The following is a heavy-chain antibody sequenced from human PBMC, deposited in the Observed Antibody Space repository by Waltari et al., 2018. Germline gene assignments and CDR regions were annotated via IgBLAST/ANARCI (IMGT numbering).Heavy chain of an antibody. CDR3: ARDRGRGLYLDS. CDR2: VRRSGRT. J-gene: IGHJ4*02. D-gene: IGHD2-15*01. V-gene: IGHV4-4*02. CDR1: GASMSDSDV. Sequence: QLRLHESGPGLVTPSGTLSVTCGVSGASMSDSDVWNWVRQPPGQGLEWIGQVRRSGRTNYSPSFASRVAVSVDSSKNEFSLRLTFATAADTAVYYCARDRGRGLYLDSWGPGTLVTV.